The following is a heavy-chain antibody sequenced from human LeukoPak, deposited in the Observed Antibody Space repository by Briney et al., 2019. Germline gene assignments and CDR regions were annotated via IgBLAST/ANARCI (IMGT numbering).Heavy chain of an antibody. D-gene: IGHD2-2*01. V-gene: IGHV3-64*01. J-gene: IGHJ4*02. CDR2: ITSNGGTT. CDR1: VFILSTYD. CDR3: ARGYCSSTSCTNDY. Sequence: GGSLRLSCVASVFILSTYDMYWVRQAPGKGLEYVSAITSNGGTTYYANSVKGRFTISRDNSKNTLYLQMGSLRAEDMAVYYCARGYCSSTSCTNDYWGQGTLVTVSS.